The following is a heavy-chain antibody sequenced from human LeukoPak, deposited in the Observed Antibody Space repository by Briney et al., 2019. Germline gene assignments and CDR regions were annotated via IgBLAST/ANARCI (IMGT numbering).Heavy chain of an antibody. J-gene: IGHJ4*02. CDR1: GGSIRSSSYY. V-gene: IGHV4-39*07. CDR2: IHSSGNT. CDR3: ARSGKQSDFDY. D-gene: IGHD3-10*01. Sequence: SETLSLTCTVSGGSIRSSSYYWGWIRQPPGKGLEWIGRIHSSGNTNYNPSLKGRVTMSVDTSKNQFSLSLTSVTAADTAVYCCARSGKQSDFDYWGQGTLVTVSS.